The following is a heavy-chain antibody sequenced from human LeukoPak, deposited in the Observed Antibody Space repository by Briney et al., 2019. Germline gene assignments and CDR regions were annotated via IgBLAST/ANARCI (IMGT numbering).Heavy chain of an antibody. CDR1: GFTFSSYA. J-gene: IGHJ4*02. V-gene: IGHV3-23*01. Sequence: GGSPRLSCAASGFTFSSYAMSWVRQAPGKGLEWVSAISGSGGSTYYADSVKGRFTIFRDNSKNTLYLQMNSLRAEDTAVYYCAKGSAAARPYYFDFWGQGTLVTVSS. D-gene: IGHD6-6*01. CDR2: ISGSGGST. CDR3: AKGSAAARPYYFDF.